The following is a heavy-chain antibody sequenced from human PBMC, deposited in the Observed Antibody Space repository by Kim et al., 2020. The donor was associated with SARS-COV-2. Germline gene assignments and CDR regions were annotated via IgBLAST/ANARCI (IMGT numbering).Heavy chain of an antibody. Sequence: LSLTCAASGFTFSSYSMNWVRQAPGKGLEWVSSISSSSSYIYYADSVKGRFTISRDNAKNSLYLQMNSLRAEDTAVYYCAREARSYCSSTSCYTEWGVFLNWFDPWGQGTLVTVSS. CDR1: GFTFSSYS. J-gene: IGHJ5*02. CDR3: AREARSYCSSTSCYTEWGVFLNWFDP. D-gene: IGHD2-2*02. CDR2: ISSSSSYI. V-gene: IGHV3-21*01.